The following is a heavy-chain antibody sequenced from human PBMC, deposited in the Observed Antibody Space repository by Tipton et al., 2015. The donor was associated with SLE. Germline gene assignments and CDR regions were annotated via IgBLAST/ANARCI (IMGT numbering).Heavy chain of an antibody. CDR2: IYTSGST. Sequence: TLSLTCTVSGGSISSGSYYWSWIRQPAGKGLEWIGHIYTSGSTNYNPSLQSRVTISVDTSKNQFSLKLGSVTAADTAVYYCARWGDCSGGSCFDAFDIWGQGTMVTVSS. CDR3: ARWGDCSGGSCFDAFDI. D-gene: IGHD2-15*01. CDR1: GGSISSGSYY. J-gene: IGHJ3*02. V-gene: IGHV4-61*09.